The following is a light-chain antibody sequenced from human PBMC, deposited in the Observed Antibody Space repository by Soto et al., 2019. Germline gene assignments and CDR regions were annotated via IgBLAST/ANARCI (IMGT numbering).Light chain of an antibody. CDR3: QQVDSYPRT. V-gene: IGKV1-9*01. CDR1: QGISSY. CDR2: AAS. Sequence: IQWTQSPSSLSASVGDRSTITCRASQGISSYLAWYQQKPGKAPKLLIYAASTLQTGVPSRFSGSGSGTDFPLTISSLHPEDVATYYCQQVDSYPRTFGQWTKVDI. J-gene: IGKJ1*01.